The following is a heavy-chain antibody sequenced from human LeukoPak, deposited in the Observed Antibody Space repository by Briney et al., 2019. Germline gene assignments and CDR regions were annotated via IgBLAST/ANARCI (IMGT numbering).Heavy chain of an antibody. CDR2: IYYSGTT. V-gene: IGHV4-30-4*01. CDR1: GGSISSGDYY. CDR3: ARKYCSRGSCYSPMGFDP. Sequence: PSETLSLTCTVSGGSISSGDYYWSWIRQSPGKGLEWIGYIYYSGTTYCNPSLRSRVTMSVDTSKNQFSLKLSSVTAADTAVYYCARKYCSRGSCYSPMGFDPWGQGTLVSVSS. D-gene: IGHD2-15*01. J-gene: IGHJ5*02.